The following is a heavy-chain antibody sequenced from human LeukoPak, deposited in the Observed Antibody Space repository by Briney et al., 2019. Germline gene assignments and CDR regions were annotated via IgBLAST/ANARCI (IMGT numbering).Heavy chain of an antibody. D-gene: IGHD1-26*01. Sequence: GGSLRLSCAASGFTFNTYSMNWVRQAPGKGLEWVSSISSSNSYIYYADSMKGRFTISRDNAKNSLYLQMNSLRAADTAVYYCARDRRGIGKAFDIWGQGTMVTVSS. V-gene: IGHV3-21*01. CDR2: ISSSNSYI. CDR3: ARDRRGIGKAFDI. J-gene: IGHJ3*02. CDR1: GFTFNTYS.